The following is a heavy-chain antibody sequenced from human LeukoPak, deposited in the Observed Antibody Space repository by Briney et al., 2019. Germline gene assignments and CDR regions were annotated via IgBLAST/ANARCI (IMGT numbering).Heavy chain of an antibody. CDR2: INTNTGNP. V-gene: IGHV7-4-1*02. CDR1: GYTFTSYG. CDR3: ARSSGWPYYYYYMDV. D-gene: IGHD6-19*01. J-gene: IGHJ6*03. Sequence: ASVKVSCKASGYTFTSYGISWVRQAPGQGLEWMGWINTNTGNPTYAQGFTGRFVFSLDTSVSTAYLQISSLKAEDTAVYYCARSSGWPYYYYYMDVWGKGTTVTVSS.